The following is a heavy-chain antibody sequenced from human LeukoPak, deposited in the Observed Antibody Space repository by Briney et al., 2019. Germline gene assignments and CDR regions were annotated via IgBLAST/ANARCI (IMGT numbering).Heavy chain of an antibody. CDR1: GFTFSSYS. CDR3: ARDLEELVTMVRGVIVDYYYYGMDV. Sequence: TGGSLRLSCAASGFTFSSYSMNWVRQAPGKGLEWVSSISSSSSYIYYADSVKGRFTISRDNAKNSLYLQMNSLRAEDKAVFYCARDLEELVTMVRGVIVDYYYYGMDVWGKGTTVTVSS. J-gene: IGHJ6*04. D-gene: IGHD3-10*01. CDR2: ISSSSSYI. V-gene: IGHV3-21*01.